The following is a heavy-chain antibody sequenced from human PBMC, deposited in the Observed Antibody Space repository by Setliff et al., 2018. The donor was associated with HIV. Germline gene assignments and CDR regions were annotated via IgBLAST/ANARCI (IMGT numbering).Heavy chain of an antibody. CDR3: AREYRATLNFRVAFDI. J-gene: IGHJ3*02. D-gene: IGHD3-10*01. Sequence: ASVKVSCKASGFPFSSYGISWVRQAPGQGLEWMGWISAYNGKTEYAQNFQGRVTMTTDISTSTAWTSTSTAYMELRSLRSDDTSVYFCAREYRATLNFRVAFDIWGQGAMVTVSS. V-gene: IGHV1-18*01. CDR2: ISAYNGKT. CDR1: GFPFSSYG.